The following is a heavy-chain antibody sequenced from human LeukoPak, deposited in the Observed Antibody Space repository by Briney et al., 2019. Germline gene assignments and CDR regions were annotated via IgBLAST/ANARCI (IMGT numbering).Heavy chain of an antibody. D-gene: IGHD2-2*01. CDR2: ISSSGSTI. Sequence: PGGSLRLSCAASGFTFSDYYMSWIRQAPGKGLEWVSYISSSGSTIYYADSVKGRFTISRDNAKNSLYLQMNSLRAEDTAVYYCARSHCSGTSCHSYYYYYGMDVWGQGTTVTVSS. CDR1: GFTFSDYY. V-gene: IGHV3-11*01. CDR3: ARSHCSGTSCHSYYYYYGMDV. J-gene: IGHJ6*02.